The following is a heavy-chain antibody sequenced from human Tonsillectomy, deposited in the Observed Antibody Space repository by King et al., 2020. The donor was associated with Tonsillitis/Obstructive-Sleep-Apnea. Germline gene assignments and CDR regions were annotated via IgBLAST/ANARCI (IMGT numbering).Heavy chain of an antibody. CDR3: AREGYYDSSGDDAFDI. CDR1: GGSISRYY. CDR2: IYYSGST. D-gene: IGHD3-22*01. V-gene: IGHV4-59*01. Sequence: QLQESGPGLVKPSETLSLTCTVSGGSISRYYWSWIRQPPGKGLEWIGYIYYSGSTNYNPSLKSRVTISVDTSKNQFSLKLSSVTAADTAVYYCAREGYYDSSGDDAFDIWGQGTMVTVSS. J-gene: IGHJ3*02.